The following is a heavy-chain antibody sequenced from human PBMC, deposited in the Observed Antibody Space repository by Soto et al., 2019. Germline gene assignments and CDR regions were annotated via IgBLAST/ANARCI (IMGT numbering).Heavy chain of an antibody. CDR1: GGSHSGYY. J-gene: IGHJ6*02. CDR3: ARIILSGPPYGMDV. D-gene: IGHD3-3*01. CDR2: IDHSRKN. Sequence: SETLSLTCVVNGGSHSGYYWNWIRQPPGKGLEGIGEIDHSRKNNYNPSLKSRVTISVDTSKNQFSLKLSSVTAADTAVYYCARIILSGPPYGMDVWGQGTTVTVSS. V-gene: IGHV4-34*01.